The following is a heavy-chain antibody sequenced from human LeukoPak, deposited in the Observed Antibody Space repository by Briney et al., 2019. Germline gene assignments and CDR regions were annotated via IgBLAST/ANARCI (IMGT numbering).Heavy chain of an antibody. V-gene: IGHV3-7*01. CDR1: GFTFSRYG. J-gene: IGHJ6*03. CDR2: IKQDGSEK. Sequence: PGGSLRLSCADSGFTFSRYGMSWVRQAPGKRLEWVANIKQDGSEKYYVDSVKGRFTISRDNAKNSLYLQMNSLRAEDTAVYYCARTTSTVTTDYYYYMDVWGKGTTVTVSS. D-gene: IGHD4-11*01. CDR3: ARTTSTVTTDYYYYMDV.